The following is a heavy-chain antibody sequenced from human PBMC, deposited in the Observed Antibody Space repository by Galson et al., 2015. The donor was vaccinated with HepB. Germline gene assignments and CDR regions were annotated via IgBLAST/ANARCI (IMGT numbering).Heavy chain of an antibody. CDR2: IGASDHHT. CDR1: GFAFGSYA. J-gene: IGHJ4*02. Sequence: SLRLSCAASGFAFGSYAMGWVRQAPGKGLEWVSAIGASDHHTYYADSVRGRFTISTDNSKDILLLHMTSLRVEDTALYYCAKYGAVSMIVVAPFDSWGRGTLVTVSS. D-gene: IGHD3-22*01. CDR3: AKYGAVSMIVVAPFDS. V-gene: IGHV3-23*01.